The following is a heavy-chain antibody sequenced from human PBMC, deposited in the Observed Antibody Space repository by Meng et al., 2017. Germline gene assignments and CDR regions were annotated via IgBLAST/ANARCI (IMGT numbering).Heavy chain of an antibody. CDR1: GGSISSSNW. V-gene: IGHV4-4*02. CDR2: IYHSGST. Sequence: VPRERWRRSMVPPSGTRSLTGVVSGGSISSSNWWSWVRQPPGKGLEWIGEIYHSGSTNYNPSLKSRVTISVDKSKNQFSLKLSSVTAADTAVYYCARIGDWGSTRYFDYWGQGTLVTVSS. D-gene: IGHD7-27*01. CDR3: ARIGDWGSTRYFDY. J-gene: IGHJ4*02.